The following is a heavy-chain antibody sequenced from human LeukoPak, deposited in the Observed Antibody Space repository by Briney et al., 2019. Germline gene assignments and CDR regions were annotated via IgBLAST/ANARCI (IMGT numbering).Heavy chain of an antibody. CDR2: IRQDGSEK. D-gene: IGHD6-13*01. CDR3: ARDGTAAGLYFDL. V-gene: IGHV3-7*01. J-gene: IGHJ4*01. Sequence: GGSLRLSCEVSAFTFTDYWMNWVRQAPGKGPEWVASIRQDGSEKTYVDSVKGRFTISRDNTKNSLSLQLNGLRAEDTAVYYCARDGTAAGLYFDLWGQGTLVTVSS. CDR1: AFTFTDYW.